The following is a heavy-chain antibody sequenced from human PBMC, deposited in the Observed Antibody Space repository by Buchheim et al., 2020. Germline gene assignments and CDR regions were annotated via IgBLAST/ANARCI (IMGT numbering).Heavy chain of an antibody. CDR2: ISHSGRT. D-gene: IGHD2-8*02. CDR1: DGSISSSDYY. Sequence: QLLLQESGPGLVKPSETLSLTCSVSDGSISSSDYYWGWIRQPPGKGLEWFGSISHSGRTHYDPSLESRVSISVDTSKHQVSLKLTSVTAADTAVYYCARGFFYHSTADFWGQG. CDR3: ARGFFYHSTADF. V-gene: IGHV4-39*07. J-gene: IGHJ4*02.